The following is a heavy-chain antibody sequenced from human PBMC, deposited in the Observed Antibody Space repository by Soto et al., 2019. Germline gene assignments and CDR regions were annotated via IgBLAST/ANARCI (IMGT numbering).Heavy chain of an antibody. CDR2: IYYSGST. CDR3: ARGHLAVVPAAYEGSGYYHYGLDV. Sequence: SETLSLTCTGSGGTVSSVSYYWSWIRQPPGKGLEWIGYIYYSGSTNYNPSLKSRVTISVDTSKNQFSLKLSSVTAADTAVYYCARGHLAVVPAAYEGSGYYHYGLDVCGQGSSVRGSS. J-gene: IGHJ6*01. D-gene: IGHD2-2*01. V-gene: IGHV4-61*01. CDR1: GGTVSSVSYY.